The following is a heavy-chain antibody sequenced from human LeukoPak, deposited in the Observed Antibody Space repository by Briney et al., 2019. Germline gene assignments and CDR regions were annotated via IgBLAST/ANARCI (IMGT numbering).Heavy chain of an antibody. J-gene: IGHJ6*03. CDR3: ARARYCSSTSCPSPYYYYYMDV. CDR1: GYSFTNYW. V-gene: IGHV5-51*01. Sequence: GESLKISCKGSGYSFTNYWIGWVRQMPGKGLEWMGIIDPGDSDTRYSPSFQGQVTISADKSISTAYLQWRSLKASDTAMYYCARARYCSSTSCPSPYYYYYMDVWGKGTTVTVSS. CDR2: IDPGDSDT. D-gene: IGHD2-2*01.